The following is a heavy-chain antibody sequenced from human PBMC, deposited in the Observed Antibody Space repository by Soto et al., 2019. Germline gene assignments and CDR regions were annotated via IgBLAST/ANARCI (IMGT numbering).Heavy chain of an antibody. Sequence: ASVKVSCKASGGTFSSYAISWVRQAPGQGLEWMGGMIPSFGTANYAQKFQGRVTITADESTSTAYMELSSLRSEDTAVYYCARDSPDYGDAFDIWGQGTMVTVSS. CDR1: GGTFSSYA. V-gene: IGHV1-69*13. J-gene: IGHJ3*02. CDR2: MIPSFGTA. CDR3: ARDSPDYGDAFDI. D-gene: IGHD4-17*01.